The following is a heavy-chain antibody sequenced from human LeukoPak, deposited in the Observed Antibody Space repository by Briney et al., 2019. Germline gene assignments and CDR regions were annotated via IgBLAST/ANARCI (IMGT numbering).Heavy chain of an antibody. D-gene: IGHD2-21*02. CDR3: AKAYCGGDCYPETDAEYFQH. Sequence: GGSLRLSCAASGFTFSSYAMSWVRQAPGKGLEWVSAISGSGGSTYYADSVKGRFTISRDNSKNTLYLQMNSLRAEDTAVYYCAKAYCGGDCYPETDAEYFQHWGQGTLVTVSS. J-gene: IGHJ1*01. V-gene: IGHV3-23*01. CDR2: ISGSGGST. CDR1: GFTFSSYA.